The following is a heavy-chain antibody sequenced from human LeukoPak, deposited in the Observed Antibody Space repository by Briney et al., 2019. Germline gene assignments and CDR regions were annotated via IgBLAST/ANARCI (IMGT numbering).Heavy chain of an antibody. D-gene: IGHD6-19*01. CDR2: IRGNGET. J-gene: IGHJ4*02. V-gene: IGHV3-23*01. CDR1: GLSISSFA. Sequence: GGSLRLSCAASGLSISSFALSWVRQGPARGLEWVSSIRGNGETFCADSVKGRFTLSSDSSRNTVYFPLNSLRVEDTAIYYCAKASWVSSTDAVRWGQGTLVTVSS. CDR3: AKASWVSSTDAVR.